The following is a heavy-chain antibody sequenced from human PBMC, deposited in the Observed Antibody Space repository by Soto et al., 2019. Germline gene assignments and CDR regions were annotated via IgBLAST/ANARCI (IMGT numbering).Heavy chain of an antibody. CDR2: IYYSGST. J-gene: IGHJ5*02. D-gene: IGHD3-9*01. V-gene: IGHV4-31*02. CDR1: GGSISSGGYY. Sequence: LSLTCTVSGGSISSGGYYWSWIRQHPGKGLEWIGYIYYSGSTYYNPSLKSRVTISVDTSKNQFSLKLSSVTAADTAVYYCARANSYYDILTGYYNVDWFDPWGQGTLVTVSS. CDR3: ARANSYYDILTGYYNVDWFDP.